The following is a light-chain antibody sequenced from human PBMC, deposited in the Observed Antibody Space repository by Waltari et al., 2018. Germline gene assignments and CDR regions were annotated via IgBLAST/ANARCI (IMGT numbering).Light chain of an antibody. J-gene: IGKJ5*01. Sequence: DIQMTQSPSSLSASVGDIVTFSCRASQNIRWDLNWYQQKAGKAPNFMINGASSLQSWVPSRFSGSGSGTDFTLTITSLQPEDFATYYCQQSYSTPITFGQGTRLEIK. CDR2: GAS. CDR3: QQSYSTPIT. CDR1: QNIRWD. V-gene: IGKV1-39*01.